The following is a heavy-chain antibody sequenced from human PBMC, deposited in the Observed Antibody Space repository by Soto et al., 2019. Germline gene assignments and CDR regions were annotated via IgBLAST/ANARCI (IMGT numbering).Heavy chain of an antibody. D-gene: IGHD2-15*01. CDR3: ARGKLGYCSGGSCYSVFRKYVGAHYYYYMDV. J-gene: IGHJ6*03. CDR2: INHSGST. V-gene: IGHV4-34*01. CDR1: GGSFSGYY. Sequence: SETLSLTCAVYGGSFSGYYWSWIRQPPGKGLEWIGEINHSGSTNYNPSLKSRVTISVDTSKNQFSLKLSSVTAADTAVYYCARGKLGYCSGGSCYSVFRKYVGAHYYYYMDVWGKGTTVTVSS.